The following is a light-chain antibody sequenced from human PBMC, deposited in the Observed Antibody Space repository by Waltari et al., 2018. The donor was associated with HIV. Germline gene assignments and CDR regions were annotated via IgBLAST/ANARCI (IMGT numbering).Light chain of an antibody. CDR1: TSNIGRNT. V-gene: IGLV1-44*01. CDR3: ASWDDSLNGPV. Sequence: QSVLTQPPSASGTPEQRVTISCSGTTSNIGRNTVSWFQQFPGTAPKVRIYGKNQRPSGVPDRVSGSESGTSASLAISGLQSEDEADYYCASWDDSLNGPVFGGGTKLTVV. J-gene: IGLJ2*01. CDR2: GKN.